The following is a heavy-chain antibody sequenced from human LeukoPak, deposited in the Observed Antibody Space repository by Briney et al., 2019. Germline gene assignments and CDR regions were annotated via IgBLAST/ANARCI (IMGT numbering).Heavy chain of an antibody. D-gene: IGHD3-22*01. CDR1: GLTFSRYA. CDR3: GKDRLSFYYDSSGRIDY. CDR2: ISGSGGST. V-gene: IGHV3-23*01. Sequence: GGSLRLSCAASGLTFSRYAMSWVRRAPGKGLEWVSAISGSGGSTYYADSVKGRFTLSRDNSKNTLYLQMNSLRDEDTAVYYCGKDRLSFYYDSSGRIDYWGQGTLVTVSS. J-gene: IGHJ4*02.